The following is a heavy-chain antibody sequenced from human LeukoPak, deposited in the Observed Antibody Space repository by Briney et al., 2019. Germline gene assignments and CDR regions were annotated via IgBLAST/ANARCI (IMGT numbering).Heavy chain of an antibody. CDR1: GGSISSYY. V-gene: IGHV4-4*09. CDR3: ARLGTGTTQYYFDY. CDR2: IYTSGST. Sequence: SETLSLTCTVSGGSISSYYWSWIRQPPGKGLEWIGYIYTSGSTNYNPSLKSRVTISVDTSENQFSLKLSSVTAADTAVYYCARLGTGTTQYYFDYWGQGTLVTVSS. J-gene: IGHJ4*02. D-gene: IGHD1/OR15-1a*01.